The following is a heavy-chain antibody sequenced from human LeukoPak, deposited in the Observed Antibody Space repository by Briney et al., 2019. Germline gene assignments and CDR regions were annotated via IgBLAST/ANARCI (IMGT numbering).Heavy chain of an antibody. J-gene: IGHJ4*02. V-gene: IGHV3-23*01. CDR3: VKGNDNSYHYYFDC. Sequence: GGSLRLSCAASGLTFSSCAMSWVRQAPGKGLEWVSGLSGSGGSTYYADSVKGRFTISRDNSKNTPYLRMDSLRDEDTAVYYCVKGNDNSYHYYFDCWGQGTLVTVSS. CDR2: LSGSGGST. D-gene: IGHD3-9*01. CDR1: GLTFSSCA.